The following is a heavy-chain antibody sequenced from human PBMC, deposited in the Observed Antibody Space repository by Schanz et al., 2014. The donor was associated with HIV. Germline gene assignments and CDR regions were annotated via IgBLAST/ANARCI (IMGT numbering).Heavy chain of an antibody. CDR1: GYTFSSYS. V-gene: IGHV1-2*02. Sequence: QVQLVQSGTEVKKPGASVRVSCKASGYTFSSYSLSWVRQAPGQGLEWMGWINPNSGGTNSAQKFQGRVTMSMDTSISTAYMEVRSLRSDDTALYFCARDLVDSSTWYDAFDIWGQGTKVTVSS. J-gene: IGHJ3*02. D-gene: IGHD6-13*01. CDR2: INPNSGGT. CDR3: ARDLVDSSTWYDAFDI.